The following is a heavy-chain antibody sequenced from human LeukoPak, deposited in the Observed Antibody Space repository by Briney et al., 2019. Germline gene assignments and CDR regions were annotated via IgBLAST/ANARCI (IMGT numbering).Heavy chain of an antibody. Sequence: SETLSLTCAVYGGSFSGYYWSWIRQPPGKGLEWIGEINHSGSTNYNPSLKSRVTISVDTSKNQFSLKLSSVTAADTAVYYCARGTPYHGVDYWGQGTLVTVSS. CDR1: GGSFSGYY. J-gene: IGHJ4*02. CDR3: ARGTPYHGVDY. CDR2: INHSGST. D-gene: IGHD4-23*01. V-gene: IGHV4-34*01.